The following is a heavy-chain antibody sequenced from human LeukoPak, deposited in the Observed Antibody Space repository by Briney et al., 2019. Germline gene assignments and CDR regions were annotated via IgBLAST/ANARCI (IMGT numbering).Heavy chain of an antibody. CDR3: ARDSGKLRYLDL. CDR2: MSLEGSSI. CDR1: GFAFNTQA. V-gene: IGHV3-30*15. Sequence: GGSLRLSCVASGFAFNTQAMHWVRQAPGKGLEWLAVMSLEGSSIYYADSVRGRFTISRDNSKNTLFLQMSSLRVEDTAVYYYARDSGKLRYLDLWGQGTLLTVSS. J-gene: IGHJ4*02. D-gene: IGHD3-9*01.